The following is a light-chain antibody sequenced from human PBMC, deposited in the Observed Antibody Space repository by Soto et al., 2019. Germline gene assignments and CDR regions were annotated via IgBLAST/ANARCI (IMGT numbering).Light chain of an antibody. V-gene: IGKV3-15*01. Sequence: EIVLTQSPATLSLSPGERVALSCRASQSVSSNLAWYQQKPGQAPRLLIFGASTRAAGIPARFSGSGSGTEFTLTISSLQSEDFAVYYCQQYNKWPPITFGQGTRLDI. CDR2: GAS. J-gene: IGKJ5*01. CDR1: QSVSSN. CDR3: QQYNKWPPIT.